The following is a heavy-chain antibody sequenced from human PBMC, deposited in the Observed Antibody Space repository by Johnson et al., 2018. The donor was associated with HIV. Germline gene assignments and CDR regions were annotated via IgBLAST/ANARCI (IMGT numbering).Heavy chain of an antibody. Sequence: QVQLVESGGGVVQSGRSLRLSCAASGFTFGDSAIHWVRQAPGKGLEWVAVLSYDGSNEYYADSVKGRFTISRDNSKNTLYLQMNSLRAEDTAVYYCARDGGVAAAVGVVAFDIWGQGTLVTVSS. J-gene: IGHJ3*02. D-gene: IGHD6-13*01. CDR3: ARDGGVAAAVGVVAFDI. V-gene: IGHV3-30-3*01. CDR1: GFTFGDSA. CDR2: LSYDGSNE.